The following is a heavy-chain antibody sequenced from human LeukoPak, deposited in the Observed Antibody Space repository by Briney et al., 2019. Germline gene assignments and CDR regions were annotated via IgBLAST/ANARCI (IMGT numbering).Heavy chain of an antibody. V-gene: IGHV3-33*01. Sequence: GRSLRLSCAASGFTFRSYGMHWVRQAPGKGLEWVAVIWYDGSNKYYADSVKGRFTISRDNSKNTLYLQMNSLRAEDTAVYYCAREEGVVALYYYYGMDVWGQGTTVTVSS. CDR1: GFTFRSYG. J-gene: IGHJ6*02. CDR3: AREEGVVALYYYYGMDV. D-gene: IGHD2-2*01. CDR2: IWYDGSNK.